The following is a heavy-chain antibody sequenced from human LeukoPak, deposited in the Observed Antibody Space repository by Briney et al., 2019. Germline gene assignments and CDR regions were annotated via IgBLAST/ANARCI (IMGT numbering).Heavy chain of an antibody. V-gene: IGHV5-51*01. CDR2: IYPGDSDT. J-gene: IGHJ6*03. CDR1: GYSFTSYW. CDR3: VSGYEPAYYYYYMDV. Sequence: GESLKISCKGSGYSFTSYWIGWVRQMPGKGLEWMGIIYPGDSDTRYSPSFQGQVTISADKSISTAYLQWSSLKASDTAMYYCVSGYEPAYYYYYMDVWGKGTTVTVSS. D-gene: IGHD5-12*01.